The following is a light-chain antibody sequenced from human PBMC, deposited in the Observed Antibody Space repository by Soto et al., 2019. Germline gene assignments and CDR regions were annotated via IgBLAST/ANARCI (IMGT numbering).Light chain of an antibody. CDR2: YDS. CDR3: QVWDSSSDLVV. V-gene: IGLV3-21*04. Sequence: YALTQPPSVSVAPGKTARITCGGNNIGSKSVHWYQQKPGQAPVLVIYYDSDRPSGIPERFSGSNSGNTATLTISRVEAGDEADYYCQVWDSSSDLVVFGGGTKLTVL. CDR1: NIGSKS. J-gene: IGLJ2*01.